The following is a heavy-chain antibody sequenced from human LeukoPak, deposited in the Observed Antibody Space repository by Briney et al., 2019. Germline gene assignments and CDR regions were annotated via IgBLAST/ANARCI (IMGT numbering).Heavy chain of an antibody. CDR1: GGSISGYY. CDR3: ARHYYSSSGYYYFDY. Sequence: PSETLSLTCTVSGGSISGYYWSWIRQPPGKGLDYIGYICYSGSTNYNPSLNSRITMSVDTSKNQFSLKLTSVTAADTAVYYCARHYYSSSGYYYFDYWGQGTLVTVSS. J-gene: IGHJ4*02. D-gene: IGHD3-22*01. CDR2: ICYSGST. V-gene: IGHV4-59*08.